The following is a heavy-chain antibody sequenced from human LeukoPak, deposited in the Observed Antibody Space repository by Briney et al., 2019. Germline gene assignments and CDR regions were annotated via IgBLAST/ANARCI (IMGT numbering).Heavy chain of an antibody. J-gene: IGHJ4*02. CDR3: AREVGGLDY. CDR2: IYYSGST. V-gene: IGHV4-30-4*08. CDR1: GGSISSGDYY. Sequence: PSETLSLTCTVFGGSISSGDYYWSWIRQPPGKGLEWIGYIYYSGSTYYNPSLKSRVTISVDTSKNQFSLKLSSVTAADTAVYHCAREVGGLDYWGQGTLVTVSS. D-gene: IGHD4-23*01.